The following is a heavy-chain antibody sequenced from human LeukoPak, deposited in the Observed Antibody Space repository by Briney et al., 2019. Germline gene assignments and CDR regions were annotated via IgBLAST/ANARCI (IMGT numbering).Heavy chain of an antibody. CDR2: INHSGSS. D-gene: IGHD5-12*01. CDR3: ARAQGSVAIDY. CDR1: GESFSGYY. Sequence: SETLSLTCAVYGESFSGYYWTWIRQPPGKGLEWIGEINHSGSSNYNPSLKSRVTISADTSKNQFSLKMKSVTAADAAVYYCARAQGSVAIDYWGQGTLVTVSS. V-gene: IGHV4-34*01. J-gene: IGHJ4*02.